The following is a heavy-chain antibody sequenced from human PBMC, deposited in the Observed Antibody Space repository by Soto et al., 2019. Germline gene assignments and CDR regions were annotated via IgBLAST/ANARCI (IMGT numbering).Heavy chain of an antibody. Sequence: EVQLVESGGGLVKPGGSLRLSCAASGFIFSDYSMNWMCQAPGKGLEWVASISSDDNYIYYRDSVEGRFTISRDNAKNSLYLQMTSLGVDDTAVYYCARGRTCKGASCYGGGDYWGQGTLVTVSS. J-gene: IGHJ4*02. V-gene: IGHV3-21*02. CDR3: ARGRTCKGASCYGGGDY. D-gene: IGHD2-15*01. CDR2: ISSDDNYI. CDR1: GFIFSDYS.